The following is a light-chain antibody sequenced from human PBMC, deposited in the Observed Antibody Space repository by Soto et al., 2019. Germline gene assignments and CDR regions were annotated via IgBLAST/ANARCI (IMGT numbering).Light chain of an antibody. CDR2: DGY. CDR3: QQYDNIRVT. J-gene: IGKJ3*01. V-gene: IGKV1-33*01. Sequence: DIQMTQSPSSLSAYIGDRVTISCHASEDISHYVNWYQQQPGKAPKLLIYDGYELQTGVPSRFSGSGSKTDFYLTISSLRPEDFASYYCQQYDNIRVTFGPGTRVDLK. CDR1: EDISHY.